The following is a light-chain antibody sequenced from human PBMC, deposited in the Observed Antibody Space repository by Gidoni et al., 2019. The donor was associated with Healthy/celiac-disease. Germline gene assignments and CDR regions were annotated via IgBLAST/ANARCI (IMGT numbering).Light chain of an antibody. CDR1: QDISTY. Sequence: DIQMTPSPSSLSASVGDRVTITCQASQDISTYLTWYQQKPGKAPKLLIYDASNLETGVPSRCSGSGSGTDFNFTISSLQHEDIATYYCQQDDNLPRTFGQGTKVEIK. V-gene: IGKV1-33*01. CDR3: QQDDNLPRT. J-gene: IGKJ1*01. CDR2: DAS.